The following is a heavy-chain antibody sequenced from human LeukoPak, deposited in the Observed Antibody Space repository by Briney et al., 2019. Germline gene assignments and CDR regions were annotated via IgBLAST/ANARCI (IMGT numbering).Heavy chain of an antibody. CDR3: ARDGDSSGYYNWFDP. CDR1: GYTFTSYG. CDR2: ISAYNGNT. V-gene: IGHV1-18*01. J-gene: IGHJ5*02. D-gene: IGHD3-22*01. Sequence: ASVKVSCKASGYTFTSYGISWVRQAPGQGLEWMGWISAYNGNTNYAQKLQGRVTMTTDTSTSTAYMELRSLRSDDTAVYYCARDGDSSGYYNWFDPWGRGTLVTVSS.